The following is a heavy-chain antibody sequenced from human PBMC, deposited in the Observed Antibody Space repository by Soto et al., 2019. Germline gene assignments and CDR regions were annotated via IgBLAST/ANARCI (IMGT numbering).Heavy chain of an antibody. CDR1: GASISGTSSYVW. V-gene: IGHV4-4*02. J-gene: IGHJ4*02. Sequence: QVQLQESGPGLVKPSGTLSLTCTVSGASISGTSSYVWWSWVRQPPGKGLEWIGEIYHSGSANYNPNRKSRVTMSVDKSKNQFSLRLSSVTAADADVYYCAKSVGATRVDYWGQGSLVTVSS. CDR3: AKSVGATRVDY. D-gene: IGHD1-26*01. CDR2: IYHSGSA.